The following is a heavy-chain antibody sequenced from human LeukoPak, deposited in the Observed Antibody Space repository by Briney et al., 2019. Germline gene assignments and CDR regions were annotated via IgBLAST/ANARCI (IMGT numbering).Heavy chain of an antibody. Sequence: SETLSLTCAVSGYSISSGYYWGWLRQPPGKGLEWIGSIYHSGSTYYNPSLKSRVTISVDTSKNQFSLKLSSVTAADTAVYYCARTPDAHWFDPWGQGTLVTVSS. V-gene: IGHV4-38-2*01. CDR3: ARTPDAHWFDP. CDR1: GYSISSGYY. CDR2: IYHSGST. J-gene: IGHJ5*02.